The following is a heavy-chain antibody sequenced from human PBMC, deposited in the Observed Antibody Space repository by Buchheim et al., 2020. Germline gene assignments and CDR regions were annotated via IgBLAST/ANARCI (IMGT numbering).Heavy chain of an antibody. V-gene: IGHV4-59*01. J-gene: IGHJ4*02. CDR2: IYYSGST. CDR3: ANAMIVVARDFYFDY. D-gene: IGHD3-22*01. CDR1: GGSISSYY. Sequence: QVQLQESGPGLVKPSETLSLTCTVSGGSISSYYWSWIRQPPGKGLEWIGYIYYSGSTNYNPSLKSRVTISVDTSKNQFSLKLSSVTAADTAVYYCANAMIVVARDFYFDYWGQGTL.